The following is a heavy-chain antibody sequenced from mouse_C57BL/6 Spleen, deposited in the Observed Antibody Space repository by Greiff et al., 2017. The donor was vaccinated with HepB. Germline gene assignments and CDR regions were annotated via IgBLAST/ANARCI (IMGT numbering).Heavy chain of an antibody. Sequence: EVKLEESGGGLVKPGGSLKLSCAASGFTFSSYTMSWVRQTPEKRLEWVATISGGGGNTYYPDSVKGRFTISRDNAKNTLYLQMSSLRSEDTALYYCARHKTTVVAHYFDYWGQGTTLTVSS. D-gene: IGHD1-1*01. CDR2: ISGGGGNT. J-gene: IGHJ2*01. V-gene: IGHV5-9*01. CDR3: ARHKTTVVAHYFDY. CDR1: GFTFSSYT.